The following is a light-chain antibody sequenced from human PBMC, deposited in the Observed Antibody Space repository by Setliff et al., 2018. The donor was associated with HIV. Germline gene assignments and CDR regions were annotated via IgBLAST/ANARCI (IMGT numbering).Light chain of an antibody. J-gene: IGKJ1*01. Sequence: EIVLAQSPGTVSLSPGQRATLSCSASQSVANNYLGWYQQTPGQAPRLFFYDGSTRATDIPDRFSASGSGTDFTLTISRLEPEDFAVYYCHQYGVSPRTFGPGTKVDIK. CDR1: QSVANNY. V-gene: IGKV3-20*01. CDR3: HQYGVSPRT. CDR2: DGS.